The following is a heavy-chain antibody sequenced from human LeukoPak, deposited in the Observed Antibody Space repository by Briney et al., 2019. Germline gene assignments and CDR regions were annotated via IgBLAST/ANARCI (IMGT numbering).Heavy chain of an antibody. CDR3: ASQVVVGATGAAFDI. CDR2: ISSNGGST. D-gene: IGHD1-26*01. V-gene: IGHV3-64*01. J-gene: IGHJ3*02. Sequence: GGSLRLSCAASGFTFSSYAMHWVRQAPGKGLEYVSAISSNGGSTYYANSVKGRFTISRDNSKNTLYLQMGSLRAEDMAVYYCASQVVVGATGAAFDIWGQGTMVTVSS. CDR1: GFTFSSYA.